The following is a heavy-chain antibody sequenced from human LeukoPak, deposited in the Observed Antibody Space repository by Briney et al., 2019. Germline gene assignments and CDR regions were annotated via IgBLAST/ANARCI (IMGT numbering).Heavy chain of an antibody. CDR1: GFTFSSYW. D-gene: IGHD3-10*01. V-gene: IGHV3-7*03. CDR2: IRQDGSEK. J-gene: IGHJ3*02. CDR3: ARDPVLLWFGELHHDAFDI. Sequence: PGGSLRLSCEASGFTFSSYWMSWVRQAPGKGLEWVANIRQDGSEKYYVDSVKGRFTISRDNAKNSLYLQMNSLRAEDTAEYYCARDPVLLWFGELHHDAFDIWGQGTMVTVSS.